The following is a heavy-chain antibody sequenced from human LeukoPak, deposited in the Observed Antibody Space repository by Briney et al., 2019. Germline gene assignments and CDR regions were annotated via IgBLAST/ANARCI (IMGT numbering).Heavy chain of an antibody. CDR1: GGSISTYY. J-gene: IGHJ4*02. V-gene: IGHV4-4*07. D-gene: IGHD6-13*01. Sequence: SETLSLTCTVSGGSISTYYWSWIRQPAGKGLEWIGRISTTGGTIYNPSLKSRVTVSVDTSKNQFSLKLSSVTAADTAVYYCARLGYSSSWVDYWGQGTLVTVSS. CDR2: ISTTGGT. CDR3: ARLGYSSSWVDY.